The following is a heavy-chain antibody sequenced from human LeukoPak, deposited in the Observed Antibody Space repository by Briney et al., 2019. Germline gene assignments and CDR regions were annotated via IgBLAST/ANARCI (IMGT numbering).Heavy chain of an antibody. CDR2: IYSGGST. CDR3: ARDVISSGYYYGWDY. D-gene: IGHD3-22*01. V-gene: IGHV3-66*01. CDR1: GFIVRTTY. J-gene: IGHJ4*02. Sequence: GGSLRLSCATSGFIVRTTYMSWVRQAPGQGLEWVSVIYSGGSTYYADSVKGRFTMSRDNSRNTFFLQMDSLRDEDTAVYYCARDVISSGYYYGWDYWGQGTLVTVSS.